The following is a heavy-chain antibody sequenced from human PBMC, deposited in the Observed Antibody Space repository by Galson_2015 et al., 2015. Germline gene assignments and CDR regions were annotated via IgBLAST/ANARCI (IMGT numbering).Heavy chain of an antibody. CDR1: GYTFTSYG. V-gene: IGHV1-18*01. CDR3: ARFGIGRGCRSPVCKSSGWSRGDY. J-gene: IGHJ4*02. D-gene: IGHD6-19*01. CDR2: ISAYNGNT. Sequence: SVKVSCKASGYTFTSYGISWVRQAPGQGLEWMGWISAYNGNTNYAQKLQGRVTMTTDTSTSTAYMELRSLRSDDTAVYYCARFGIGRGCRSPVCKSSGWSRGDYWGQGTLVTVSS.